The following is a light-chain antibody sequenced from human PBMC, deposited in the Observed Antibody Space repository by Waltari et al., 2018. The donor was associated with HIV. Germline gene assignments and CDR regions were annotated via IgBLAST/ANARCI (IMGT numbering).Light chain of an antibody. J-gene: IGKJ4*01. CDR1: QSVSTNY. CDR2: GTS. V-gene: IGKV3-20*01. Sequence: EIVLTQSPGTLSLSPGERATLSCRASQSVSTNYLAWYQQNPGQAPRLLIYGTSRRATGIPDRFSGSGSGTDFTLTISRLEPEDFAVYYCQQYGSSLLTFGGGTKVEIK. CDR3: QQYGSSLLT.